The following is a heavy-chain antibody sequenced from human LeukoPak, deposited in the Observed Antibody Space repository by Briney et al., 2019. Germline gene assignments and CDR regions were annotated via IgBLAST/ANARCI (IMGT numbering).Heavy chain of an antibody. D-gene: IGHD1-26*01. CDR2: VHLSGAS. J-gene: IGHJ4*02. CDR3: TRESGASSPFGF. V-gene: IGHV4-4*02. CDR1: GGSILTTNW. Sequence: SETLSLTCAVSGGSILTTNWWSWVRQPPGKGLEWIGEVHLSGASNHNPSLKSRVNMSIDKSKNQLSLELTSVTAADTAIYYCTRESGASSPFGFWGQGTLVTVSS.